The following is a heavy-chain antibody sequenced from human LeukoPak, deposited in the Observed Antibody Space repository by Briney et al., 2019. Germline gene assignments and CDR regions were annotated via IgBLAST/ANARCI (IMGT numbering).Heavy chain of an antibody. CDR3: ARGTYYYGSGSPETGY. CDR2: IKQDGSEK. Sequence: PGGSLRLSRVASGFTFSGYWMSWVRQAPGKGLEWMANIKQDGSEKYYVDSVKGRSTISRDNAKNSLYLQMNSLRAEDTAVYYCARGTYYYGSGSPETGYWGQGTLVTVSS. J-gene: IGHJ4*02. V-gene: IGHV3-7*03. D-gene: IGHD3-10*01. CDR1: GFTFSGYW.